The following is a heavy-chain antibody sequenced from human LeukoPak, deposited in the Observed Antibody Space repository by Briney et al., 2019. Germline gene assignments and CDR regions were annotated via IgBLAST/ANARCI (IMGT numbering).Heavy chain of an antibody. CDR1: GFTFSNYW. CDR2: INRDGSER. D-gene: IGHD1-26*01. Sequence: GGSLRLSCAASGFTFSNYWMTWVRQAPGKGLEWVANINRDGSERYYVDSVKGRFTISRDDAKSSLYLQMNSLRAEDTAVYYCAREKRGSYYGNSLSDYWGQGTLVTVSS. V-gene: IGHV3-7*03. CDR3: AREKRGSYYGNSLSDY. J-gene: IGHJ4*02.